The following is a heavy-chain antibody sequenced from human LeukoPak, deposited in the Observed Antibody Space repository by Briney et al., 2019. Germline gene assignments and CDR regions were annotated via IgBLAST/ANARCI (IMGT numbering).Heavy chain of an antibody. CDR2: IMQSGSA. V-gene: IGHV4-39*01. D-gene: IGHD3-10*01. CDR1: GGSISSRGSY. Sequence: SETLSLTCNVSGGSISSRGSYWGWIRRSPGKGLEWIGSIMQSGSADSNPPLRSRVTISVAPSKNEFYLEVNSVTAADTAVYHCAGLGPIWFGASPIDSWGQGILVTVSS. J-gene: IGHJ4*02. CDR3: AGLGPIWFGASPIDS.